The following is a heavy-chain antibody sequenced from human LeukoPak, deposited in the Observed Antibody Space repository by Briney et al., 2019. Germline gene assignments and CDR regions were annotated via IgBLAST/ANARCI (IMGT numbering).Heavy chain of an antibody. CDR3: ARAPRRVRGVIIGWFDP. D-gene: IGHD3-10*01. Sequence: PSETLSLTCTVSDGSISPYYWGWIRQPAGKGLEWIGHIYTSGGTNYNPSLKSRVTMSVDMSKNQFSLKLSSVTAADTAVYYCARAPRRVRGVIIGWFDPWGQGTLVTVSS. J-gene: IGHJ5*02. CDR2: IYTSGGT. CDR1: DGSISPYY. V-gene: IGHV4-4*07.